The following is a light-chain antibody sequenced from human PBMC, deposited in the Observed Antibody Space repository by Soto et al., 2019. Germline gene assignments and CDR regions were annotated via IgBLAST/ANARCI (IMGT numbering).Light chain of an antibody. J-gene: IGKJ1*01. V-gene: IGKV3-20*01. CDR1: ESVNSAY. CDR3: QQYGYSPWT. CDR2: AAS. Sequence: EIVLTQSPVTLSLSPGERDTLSCRASESVNSAYLAWYQHRPAQAPRLLISAASSRATGVPDRFSGSGSGTEFTLTITRLEPADFALYYCQQYGYSPWTFGLGTKVDIK.